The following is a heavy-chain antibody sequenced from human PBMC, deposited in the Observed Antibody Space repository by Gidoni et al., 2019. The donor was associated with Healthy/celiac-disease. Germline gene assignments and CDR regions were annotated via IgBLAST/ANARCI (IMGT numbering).Heavy chain of an antibody. CDR2: IYYSGST. D-gene: IGHD2-15*01. Sequence: QVQLQESGPGLVTPSETLSLTCTVSGGSISSYYWSWIRQPPGKGLEWIGYIYYSGSTNYNPSLKSRVTISVDTSKNQFSLKLSSVTAADTAVYYCARVPPQRCGVVVAATAIDYWGQGTLVTVSS. CDR1: GGSISSYY. V-gene: IGHV4-59*01. CDR3: ARVPPQRCGVVVAATAIDY. J-gene: IGHJ4*02.